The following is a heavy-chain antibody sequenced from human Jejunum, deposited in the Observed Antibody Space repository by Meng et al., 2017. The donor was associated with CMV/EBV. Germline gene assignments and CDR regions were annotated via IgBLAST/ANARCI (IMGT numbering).Heavy chain of an antibody. CDR1: GFTFRSKA. CDR2: ISYDGSNK. J-gene: IGHJ4*02. D-gene: IGHD5-18*01. CDR3: ARDPYSSYYFDY. V-gene: IGHV3-30-3*01. Sequence: GQRVESGGGVVTPGRSLDLSRAAPGFTFRSKAMHWVRQAPGKGLEWVAVISYDGSNKYYADSVKGRFTISRDNSKNTLYLQMNSLRAEDTAVYYCARDPYSSYYFDYWGQGTLVTVSS.